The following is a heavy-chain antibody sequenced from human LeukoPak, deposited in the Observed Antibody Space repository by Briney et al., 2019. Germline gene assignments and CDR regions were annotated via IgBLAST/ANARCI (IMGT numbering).Heavy chain of an antibody. D-gene: IGHD1-14*01. CDR3: ARVTGIGGAFDI. J-gene: IGHJ3*02. Sequence: GGSLRLSCAASGFTFSSYSMNWVRQAPGKGLEWVSSISSSSSYIYYADPVKGRFTISRDNAKNSLYLQMNSLRAEDTAVYYCARVTGIGGAFDIWGQGTMVTVSS. V-gene: IGHV3-21*01. CDR1: GFTFSSYS. CDR2: ISSSSSYI.